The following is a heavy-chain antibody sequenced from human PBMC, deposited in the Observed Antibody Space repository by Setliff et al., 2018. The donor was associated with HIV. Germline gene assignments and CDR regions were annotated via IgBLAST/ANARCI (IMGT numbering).Heavy chain of an antibody. CDR1: GGSFSGYY. CDR3: ARGGSEPYYSGSSGPYPPGY. Sequence: SETLSLTCAVYGGSFSGYYWSWIRQPPGKGLEWIGEINHSGSTNCNPSLKSRVTISVDTSKNQFSLKLSSVTAADTAVYYCARGGSEPYYSGSSGPYPPGYWGQGTLVTVSS. CDR2: INHSGST. J-gene: IGHJ4*02. D-gene: IGHD3-22*01. V-gene: IGHV4-34*01.